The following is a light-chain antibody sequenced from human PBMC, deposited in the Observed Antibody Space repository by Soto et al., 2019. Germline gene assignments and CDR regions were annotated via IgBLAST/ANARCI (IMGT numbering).Light chain of an antibody. J-gene: IGKJ2*02. CDR3: QQYYRSCT. V-gene: IGKV1-5*01. CDR2: DAS. CDR1: QSATYW. Sequence: DIQLTQSPSTLSASVGDRVTITCRASQSATYWLAWYQQKPGKAPKLLIYDASSLQSGVLSRFSGSGSGTEFSLTLSSLQPADFATYYCQQYYRSCTFGQGTKVAIK.